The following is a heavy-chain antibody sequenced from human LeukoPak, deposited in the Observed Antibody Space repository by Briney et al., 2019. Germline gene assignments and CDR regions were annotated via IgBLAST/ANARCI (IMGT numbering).Heavy chain of an antibody. CDR3: ARAYATVVTNPMGY. CDR2: INTDGSST. CDR1: GFTFSSYW. Sequence: GGSLRLSCAASGFTFSSYWMHWVRQAPGKGLVWVSRINTDGSSTSYADSVKGRFTISRDNAKNTLYLQMNSLRAEDTAVYYCARAYATVVTNPMGYWGQGTLVTVSS. V-gene: IGHV3-74*01. J-gene: IGHJ4*02. D-gene: IGHD4-23*01.